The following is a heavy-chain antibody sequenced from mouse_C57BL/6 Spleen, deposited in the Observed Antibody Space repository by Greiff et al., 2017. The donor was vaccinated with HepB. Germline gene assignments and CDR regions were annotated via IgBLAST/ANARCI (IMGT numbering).Heavy chain of an antibody. CDR1: GYTFTSYW. V-gene: IGHV1-52*01. CDR2: IDPSDSET. J-gene: IGHJ4*01. Sequence: QVHVKQSGAELVRPGSSVKLSCKASGYTFTSYWMHWVKQRPIQGLEWIGNIDPSDSETHYNQKFKDKATLTVDKSSSTAYMQLSSLTSEDSAVYYCARSLDAYAMDYWGQGTSVTVSS. CDR3: ARSLDAYAMDY.